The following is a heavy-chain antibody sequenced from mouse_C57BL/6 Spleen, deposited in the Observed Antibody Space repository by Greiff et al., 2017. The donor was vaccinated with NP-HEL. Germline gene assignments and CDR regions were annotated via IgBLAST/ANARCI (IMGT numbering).Heavy chain of an antibody. CDR1: GYAFSSSW. J-gene: IGHJ2*01. CDR2: IYPGDGDT. V-gene: IGHV1-82*01. D-gene: IGHD2-3*01. CDR3: SRGRDDGYYFDY. Sequence: VQLQQSGPELVKPGASVKISCKASGYAFSSSWMNWVKQRPGKGLEWIGRIYPGDGDTNYNGKFKGKATLTADKSSSTAYMQLSSLTSEDSAVYFCSRGRDDGYYFDYWGQGTTLTVSS.